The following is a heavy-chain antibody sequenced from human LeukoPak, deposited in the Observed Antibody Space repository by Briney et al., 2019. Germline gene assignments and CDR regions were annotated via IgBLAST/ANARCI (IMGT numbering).Heavy chain of an antibody. CDR2: ISNSGGST. V-gene: IGHV3-23*01. Sequence: GGSLRLSCAASGFTFSSYAMHWVRQAPGKGLEWVSGISNSGGSTYYADSVKGRFTISRDNSKNRQYLQMNSLRADDTAVYYCAKAISPRLDYYYGMDVWGQGTTVTVSS. D-gene: IGHD3-3*01. J-gene: IGHJ6*02. CDR1: GFTFSSYA. CDR3: AKAISPRLDYYYGMDV.